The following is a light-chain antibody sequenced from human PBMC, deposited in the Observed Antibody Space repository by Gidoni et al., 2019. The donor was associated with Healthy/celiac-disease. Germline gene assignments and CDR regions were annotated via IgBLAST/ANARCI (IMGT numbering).Light chain of an antibody. CDR3: QQYGSSPPKFT. CDR2: GAS. Sequence: EIVLTQSPGTLSLSPGERATLSCRASQSVSSSYLALYQQKPCQAPRLLIYGASSRATGIPDRFSGSGSGTDFTLTISRLEPEDFAVYYCQQYGSSPPKFTFGPGTKVDIK. V-gene: IGKV3-20*01. J-gene: IGKJ3*01. CDR1: QSVSSSY.